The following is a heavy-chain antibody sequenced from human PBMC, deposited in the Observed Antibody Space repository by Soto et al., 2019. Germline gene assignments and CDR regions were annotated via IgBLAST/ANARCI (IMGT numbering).Heavy chain of an antibody. D-gene: IGHD1-26*01. J-gene: IGHJ6*02. CDR3: ARQVEWGYCYGMDV. CDR1: GFTLSSYS. CDR2: ISTSSSTI. V-gene: IGHV3-48*01. Sequence: EVPLVESGGGLVQPGGSLRLSCAASGFTLSSYSMNWVRQAPGKGLEWVSYISTSSSTIYYADSVKGRFTISRDNAKKSLYLRMNNLRAEDTAVYYCARQVEWGYCYGMDVWGQGTTVTVSS.